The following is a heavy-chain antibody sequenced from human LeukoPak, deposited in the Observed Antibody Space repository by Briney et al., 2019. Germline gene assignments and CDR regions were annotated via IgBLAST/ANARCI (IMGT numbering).Heavy chain of an antibody. D-gene: IGHD1-26*01. J-gene: IGHJ4*02. V-gene: IGHV1-18*01. CDR1: GYTFTNYG. Sequence: GASVKVSCKASGYTFTNYGISWVRQAPGQGLEWMGWISTYNGNTNYAQKLQGRVTLTTDTSTRTAYMELRSLRSDDTAVYYCARTVMSGSCYFDYWGQGTLVTVSS. CDR2: ISTYNGNT. CDR3: ARTVMSGSCYFDY.